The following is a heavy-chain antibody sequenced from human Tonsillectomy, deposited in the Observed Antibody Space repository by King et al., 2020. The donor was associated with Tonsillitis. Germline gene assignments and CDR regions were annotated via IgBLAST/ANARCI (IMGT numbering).Heavy chain of an antibody. CDR2: IIPILGIA. Sequence: QLVQSGAEVKKPGSSVKVSCKASGGTFSSYAISWGRQAPGQGLEWMGRIIPILGIANYAQKFQGRVTITADKSTSTAYMELSSLRSEDTAVYYCARSLESSTSLPYYMDVWGKGTTVTVSS. J-gene: IGHJ6*03. D-gene: IGHD2-2*01. V-gene: IGHV1-69*04. CDR1: GGTFSSYA. CDR3: ARSLESSTSLPYYMDV.